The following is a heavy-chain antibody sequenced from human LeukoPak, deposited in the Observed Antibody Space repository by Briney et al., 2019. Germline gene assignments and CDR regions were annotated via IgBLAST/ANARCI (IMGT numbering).Heavy chain of an antibody. CDR1: GYSFTDYS. V-gene: IGHV1-46*01. Sequence: ASVKVSCKASGYSFTDYSIHWVRQAPGQGLEWMGIINPSNGDTNYAQRFQGRVTMTRDTSTSTVYMELSSLDSEDTAVYYCARESDVGKDFDCWGQGTLVTVSS. J-gene: IGHJ4*02. CDR3: ARESDVGKDFDC. CDR2: INPSNGDT. D-gene: IGHD1-1*01.